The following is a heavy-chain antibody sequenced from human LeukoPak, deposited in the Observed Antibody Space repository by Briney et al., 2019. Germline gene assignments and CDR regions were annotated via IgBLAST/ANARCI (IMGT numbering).Heavy chain of an antibody. CDR1: GFTFNNYG. Sequence: GGSLRLSCAASGFTFNNYGMHWVRQAPGKGLEWVAVISYDGRNEHYPDSVKGRFTISRDISTDTLWLQMDSLRTEDTAVYYCAKGPLRGTAAAIDYWGQGTLVSVSS. J-gene: IGHJ4*02. V-gene: IGHV3-30*18. CDR3: AKGPLRGTAAAIDY. CDR2: ISYDGRNE. D-gene: IGHD2-2*01.